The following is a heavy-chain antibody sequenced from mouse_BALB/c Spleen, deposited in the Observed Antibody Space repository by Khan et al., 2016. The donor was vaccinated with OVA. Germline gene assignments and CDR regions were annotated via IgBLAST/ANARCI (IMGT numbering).Heavy chain of an antibody. CDR1: GYTFTSYW. V-gene: IGHV1-69*02. J-gene: IGHJ4*01. Sequence: VQLQQSGAELVKPGAPVKLSCKASGYTFTSYWMNWVKQRPGRGLEWIGRIDPSDSETHYNQKLKDKATLTEDKSSSTAYNQLSRLTSEDSAVYYCARDQYGNYFYAMDYWGQGTSVTVSS. CDR2: IDPSDSET. D-gene: IGHD2-10*02. CDR3: ARDQYGNYFYAMDY.